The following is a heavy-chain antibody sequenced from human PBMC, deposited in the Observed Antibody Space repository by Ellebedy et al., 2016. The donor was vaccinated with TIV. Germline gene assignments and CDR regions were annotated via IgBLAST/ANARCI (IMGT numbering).Heavy chain of an antibody. V-gene: IGHV4-59*12. Sequence: SETLSLTCTVSGGSISSYYWSWIRQPPGKGLEWIGYIYYSGSTNYSGSTNYNPSLKSRVTISVDTSKNQFSLKLSSVTAADTAVYYCARGYDPYSDYWGQGTLVTVSS. D-gene: IGHD1-26*01. CDR2: IYYSGSTNYSGST. CDR1: GGSISSYY. CDR3: ARGYDPYSDY. J-gene: IGHJ4*02.